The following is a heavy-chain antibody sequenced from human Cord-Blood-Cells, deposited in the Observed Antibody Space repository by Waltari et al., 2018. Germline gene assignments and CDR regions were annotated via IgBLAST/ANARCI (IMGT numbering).Heavy chain of an antibody. CDR3: AKFSGAARRNFIDY. D-gene: IGHD6-6*01. CDR2: MNPNSGNT. Sequence: QVQLVQSGAEVKKPGASVKVSCKASGYTFTSYDINWVRQATGQGLEWMGWMNPNSGNTCYAQKFQGRVTMTRNTSISTAYMELSSLRSEDTAVYYCAKFSGAARRNFIDYWGQGTLVTVSS. V-gene: IGHV1-8*01. J-gene: IGHJ4*02. CDR1: GYTFTSYD.